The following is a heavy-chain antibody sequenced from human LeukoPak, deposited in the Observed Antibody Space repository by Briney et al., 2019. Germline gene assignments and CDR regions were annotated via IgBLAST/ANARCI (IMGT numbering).Heavy chain of an antibody. Sequence: SETLSLTCAVYGGSFSGYYWSWIRQPPGKGLEWIGEINHSGSTNYNPSLKSRVTISVDTSKNQFSLKLSSVTAADTAVYYCARDLGSSWTDAFDIWGQGTMVTVSS. CDR2: INHSGST. CDR3: ARDLGSSWTDAFDI. J-gene: IGHJ3*02. D-gene: IGHD6-13*01. CDR1: GGSFSGYY. V-gene: IGHV4-34*01.